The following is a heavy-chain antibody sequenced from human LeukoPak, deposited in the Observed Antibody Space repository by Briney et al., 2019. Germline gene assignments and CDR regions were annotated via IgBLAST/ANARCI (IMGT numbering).Heavy chain of an antibody. CDR2: INHSGST. CDR1: GGSISSSNW. CDR3: ARDVAYCSGGSCSDY. Sequence: SETLSLTCAVSGGSISSSNWWSWVRQPPGKGLEWIGEINHSGSTNYNPSLKSRVTISVDTSKNQFSLKLSSVTAADTAVYYCARDVAYCSGGSCSDYWGQGTLVTVSS. D-gene: IGHD2-15*01. V-gene: IGHV4-4*02. J-gene: IGHJ4*02.